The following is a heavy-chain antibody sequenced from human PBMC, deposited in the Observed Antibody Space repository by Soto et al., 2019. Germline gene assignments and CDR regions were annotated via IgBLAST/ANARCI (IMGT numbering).Heavy chain of an antibody. CDR2: ISAYNGNT. D-gene: IGHD2-15*01. Sequence: ASVKVSCKASGYTFTSDGISWVRQAPGQGLEWMGWISAYNGNTNYAQKLQGRVTMTTDTSTSTAYMELRSLRSDDTAVYYCARVFCSGGSCYSIYYYYGMDVWGQGTTVTVSS. CDR3: ARVFCSGGSCYSIYYYYGMDV. CDR1: GYTFTSDG. V-gene: IGHV1-18*01. J-gene: IGHJ6*02.